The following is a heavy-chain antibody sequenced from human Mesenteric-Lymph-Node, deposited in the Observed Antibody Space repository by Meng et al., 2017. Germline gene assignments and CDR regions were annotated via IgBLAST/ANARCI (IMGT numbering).Heavy chain of an antibody. CDR1: GFTFSSYW. CDR3: ACSRTFDY. D-gene: IGHD6-13*01. V-gene: IGHV3-74*01. J-gene: IGHJ4*02. Sequence: GRRVVSGGGLVHPGGYLMFCYDACGFTFSSYWMQWVRQVPGKGLVWVSRINSDGDITTYADFVKGRFTISRDNAKNTLYLQMNSVRAEDTAIYYCACSRTFDYWGQGTLVTVSS. CDR2: INSDGDIT.